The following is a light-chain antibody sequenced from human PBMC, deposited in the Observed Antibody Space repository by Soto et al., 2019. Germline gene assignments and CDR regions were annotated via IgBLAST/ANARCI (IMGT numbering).Light chain of an antibody. V-gene: IGKV1-39*01. J-gene: IGKJ1*01. CDR1: QSISTY. CDR2: VSS. CDR3: KKSYSNTQT. Sequence: DIQMTQSPSSLSASVGYRFTITCLASQSISTYLNWYQQKPGKDPKILILVSSTLPSGVPSRFSGSGSGTDFTLNIRSLQPEDFATYYCKKSYSNTQTFGKGNTGDIK.